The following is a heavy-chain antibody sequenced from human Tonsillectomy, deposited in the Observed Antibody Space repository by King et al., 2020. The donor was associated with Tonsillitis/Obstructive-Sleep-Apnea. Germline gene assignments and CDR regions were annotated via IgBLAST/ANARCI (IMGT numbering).Heavy chain of an antibody. D-gene: IGHD4-17*01. CDR3: AKDDYGDLHSFDY. V-gene: IGHV3-30*18. Sequence: VQLVESGGGVVQPGRSLRLSCAASGFTFSSYDMHWVRQAPGKGLEWVAVISYDGSEKYYADSVKGRFTISRDNSKNTLYLQMNSLRAEDTAVYYCAKDDYGDLHSFDYWGQGTLVTVSS. CDR1: GFTFSSYD. CDR2: ISYDGSEK. J-gene: IGHJ4*02.